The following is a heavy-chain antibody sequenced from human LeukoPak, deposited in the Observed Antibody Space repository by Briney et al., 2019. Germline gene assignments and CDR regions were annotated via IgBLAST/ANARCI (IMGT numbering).Heavy chain of an antibody. V-gene: IGHV4-39*01. CDR3: ARHSGLRSPFDP. D-gene: IGHD3-3*01. CDR2: IYYSGST. Sequence: PSETLSLTCTVSGGSISSSSYYWGWIRQPPGKGLAWTGSIYYSGSTYYNPSLKSRVTISVDTSKNQFSLKMNSVTAADTAVYYCARHSGLRSPFDPWGQGTLVTVSS. J-gene: IGHJ5*02. CDR1: GGSISSSSYY.